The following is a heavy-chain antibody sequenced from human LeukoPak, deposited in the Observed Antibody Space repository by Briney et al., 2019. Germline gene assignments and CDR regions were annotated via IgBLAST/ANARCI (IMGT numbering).Heavy chain of an antibody. CDR2: IRYDGSNK. CDR1: GFTFSSYG. D-gene: IGHD3-22*01. Sequence: PGGSLRLSCAASGFTFSSYGMHWVRQAPGKGLEWVAFIRYDGSNKYYADSVKGRFTISRDNSKNTLYLQMNSLRAEDTAVYYCAKDGGGYSYGLQYYDSSGYFDYWGQGTLVTVSS. V-gene: IGHV3-30*02. CDR3: AKDGGGYSYGLQYYDSSGYFDY. J-gene: IGHJ4*02.